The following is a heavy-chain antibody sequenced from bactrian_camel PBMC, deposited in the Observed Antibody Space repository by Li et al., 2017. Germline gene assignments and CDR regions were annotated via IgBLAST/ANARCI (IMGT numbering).Heavy chain of an antibody. D-gene: IGHD1*01. Sequence: VQLVESGGGSVQAGGSLRLSCKASGYTNSPYCMGWFRQVPGKEREWVGSLDSDGRINYADSVKGRFTISKDNRKNILYLQMNSLTPGDTAMYYCTARYEFGLGACSGVGGLGFWGQGTQVTVSS. CDR1: GYTNSPYC. CDR3: TARYEFGLGACSGVGGLGF. J-gene: IGHJ6*01. CDR2: LDSDGRI. V-gene: IGHV3S9*01.